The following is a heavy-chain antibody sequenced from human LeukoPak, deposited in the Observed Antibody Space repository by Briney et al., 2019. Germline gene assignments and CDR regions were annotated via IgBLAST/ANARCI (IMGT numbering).Heavy chain of an antibody. CDR2: INPKSGVI. Sequence: ASVKVSCKASGYTFTDYYMHWVRQAPGQGLEWMGRINPKSGVINYAQKFQGRVTMTRDTSISTAYMELSRLRSDDTAVYYCARARSSSSPWEFDYWGQGTLVTVSS. CDR1: GYTFTDYY. CDR3: ARARSSSSPWEFDY. J-gene: IGHJ4*02. V-gene: IGHV1-2*06. D-gene: IGHD6-6*01.